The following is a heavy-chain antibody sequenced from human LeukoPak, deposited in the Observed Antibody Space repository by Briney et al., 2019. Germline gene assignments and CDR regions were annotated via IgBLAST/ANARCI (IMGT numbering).Heavy chain of an antibody. CDR2: IYYSGST. Sequence: SETLSLTCTVSGGSISSSSYYWGWIRQPPGKGLEWIGSIYYSGSTYYNPSLKSRVTISVDTSKNQFSLKLSSVTAADTAIYYCARVGYCSTTSCYASNFDYWGQGTLVTVSS. V-gene: IGHV4-39*07. CDR1: GGSISSSSYY. J-gene: IGHJ4*02. D-gene: IGHD2-2*01. CDR3: ARVGYCSTTSCYASNFDY.